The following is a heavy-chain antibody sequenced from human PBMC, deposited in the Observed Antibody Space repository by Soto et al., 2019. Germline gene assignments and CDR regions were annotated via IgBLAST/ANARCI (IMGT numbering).Heavy chain of an antibody. J-gene: IGHJ6*03. V-gene: IGHV3-11*01. CDR3: ARDSVVVPPTAYYYYMDV. D-gene: IGHD2-2*01. CDR1: GFPFGDYY. Sequence: PGGSLRLSCVSSGFPFGDYYMSWIRQAPGKGLEWISYISSGGYDVYYADSVKGRFTISRDNAQNSLYLQLNSLRAEDTAVYYCARDSVVVPPTAYYYYMDVWGRGTTVTVSS. CDR2: ISSGGYDV.